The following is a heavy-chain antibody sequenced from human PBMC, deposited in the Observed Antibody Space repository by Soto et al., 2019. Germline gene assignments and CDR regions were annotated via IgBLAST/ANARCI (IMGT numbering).Heavy chain of an antibody. CDR2: ISYDGSNK. CDR3: AKERGVTIFGVVISGYFDY. D-gene: IGHD3-3*01. J-gene: IGHJ4*02. Sequence: QVQLVESGGGVVQPGRSLRLSCAASGFTFSSYGMHWVRQPPGKGQEWVAVISYDGSNKYYADSVNGRFTISRDNSKNTLYLQMNSLRAEDTAVYYCAKERGVTIFGVVISGYFDYWGQGTLVTVSS. V-gene: IGHV3-30*18. CDR1: GFTFSSYG.